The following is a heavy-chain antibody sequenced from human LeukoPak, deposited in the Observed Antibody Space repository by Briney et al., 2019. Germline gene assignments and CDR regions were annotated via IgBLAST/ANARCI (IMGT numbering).Heavy chain of an antibody. CDR2: ISWNSGSI. Sequence: GGSLRLSCAASGFTFDDYAMHWVRQAPGKGLEWVSFISWNSGSIGYADSVKGRFTISRDNAKNSLYLQMNSLRAEDTALYYCAKDIRPYYYDSSGYYWAFDIWGQGTMVTVSS. J-gene: IGHJ3*02. CDR1: GFTFDDYA. D-gene: IGHD3-22*01. V-gene: IGHV3-9*01. CDR3: AKDIRPYYYDSSGYYWAFDI.